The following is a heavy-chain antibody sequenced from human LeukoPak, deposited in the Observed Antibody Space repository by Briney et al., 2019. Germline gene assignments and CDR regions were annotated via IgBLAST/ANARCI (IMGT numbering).Heavy chain of an antibody. CDR1: GFTVSSNY. CDR3: ARDPIYYGPGRSSDY. J-gene: IGHJ4*02. Sequence: GGSLRLSCAASGFTVSSNYMSWVRQAPGKGLEWVSVIYSGGSTYYADSVKGRFTISRDNSKNTLYLQMNSLRAEDTAVYYCARDPIYYGPGRSSDYWGQGTLVTVSS. V-gene: IGHV3-66*01. CDR2: IYSGGST. D-gene: IGHD3-10*01.